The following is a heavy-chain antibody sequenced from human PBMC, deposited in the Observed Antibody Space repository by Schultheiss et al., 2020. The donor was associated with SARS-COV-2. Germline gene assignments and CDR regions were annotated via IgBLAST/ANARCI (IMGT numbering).Heavy chain of an antibody. CDR1: GYTFTSYG. Sequence: ASVKVSCKASGYTFTSYGISWVRQAPGQGLEWMGWINPNSGGTNYAQKFQGWVTMTRDTSISTAYMELSRLRSDDTAVYYCARIIAVAGLALGYWGQGTLVTVSS. CDR2: INPNSGGT. D-gene: IGHD6-19*01. V-gene: IGHV1-2*04. J-gene: IGHJ4*02. CDR3: ARIIAVAGLALGY.